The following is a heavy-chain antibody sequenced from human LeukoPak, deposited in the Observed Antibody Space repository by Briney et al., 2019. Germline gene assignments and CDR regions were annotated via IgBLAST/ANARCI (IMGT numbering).Heavy chain of an antibody. V-gene: IGHV3-21*01. CDR2: ISSSSSYI. CDR3: ARDPTYYYDSSGYTTQYYYYMDV. CDR1: GFTFSSYS. Sequence: GGSLRLSCAASGFTFSSYSMNWVRQAPGKGLEWVSSISSSSSYIYYADSVKGRFTISRDNAKNSLYLQMNSLRAEDTAVYYCARDPTYYYDSSGYTTQYYYYMDVWGKGTTVTVSS. D-gene: IGHD3-22*01. J-gene: IGHJ6*03.